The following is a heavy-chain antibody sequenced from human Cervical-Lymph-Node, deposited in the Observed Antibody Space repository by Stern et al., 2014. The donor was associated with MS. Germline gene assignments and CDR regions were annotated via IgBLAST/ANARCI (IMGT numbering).Heavy chain of an antibody. V-gene: IGHV2-5*02. D-gene: IGHD3-22*01. CDR3: AHRSRKWLTCFDY. Sequence: QVTLKESGPTLVKPTQTLTLTCTSSGFSLSTSGVGVGWIRQPTGKALEWPAPIYWGGDKCYSPYQERRLTITKDTSKNQVVLTMTNMDPVDTATYSCAHRSRKWLTCFDYWGQGTLVTVSS. CDR2: IYWGGDK. J-gene: IGHJ4*02. CDR1: GFSLSTSGVG.